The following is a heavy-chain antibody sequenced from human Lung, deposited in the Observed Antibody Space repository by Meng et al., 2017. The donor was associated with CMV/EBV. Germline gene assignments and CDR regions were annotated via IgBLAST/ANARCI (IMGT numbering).Heavy chain of an antibody. J-gene: IGHJ5*01. Sequence: ASVKVTCKPSGYTFNSIDTSWVRQAPGQGLEWLGWISPYTGNTFYAQNLQGRVILTTDRSTSTAYKELRSLTSDDTAVYYCARDLRLVPSAAQEFWVRGQXVTVDS. CDR3: ARDLRLVPSAAQEFWVRGQXVTVDS. CDR1: GYTFNSID. D-gene: IGHD2-2*01. CDR2: ISPYTGNT. V-gene: IGHV1-18*01.